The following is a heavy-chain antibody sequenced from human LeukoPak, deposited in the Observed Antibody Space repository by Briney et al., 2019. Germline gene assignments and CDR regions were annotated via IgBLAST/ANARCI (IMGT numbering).Heavy chain of an antibody. CDR1: GGSISSYY. CDR2: IYYSGST. J-gene: IGHJ5*02. D-gene: IGHD3-3*01. CDR3: ARALPYDFWSGYYTRFGGFRFDP. Sequence: SETLSLTCTVSGGSISSYYWSWIRQPPGKGLEWIGYIYYSGSTNYNPSLKSRVTISVDTSKNRFSLKLSSVTAADTAVYYCARALPYDFWSGYYTRFGGFRFDPWGQGTLVTVSS. V-gene: IGHV4-59*01.